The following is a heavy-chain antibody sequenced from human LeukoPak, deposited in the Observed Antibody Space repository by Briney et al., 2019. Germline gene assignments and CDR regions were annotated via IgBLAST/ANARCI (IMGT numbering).Heavy chain of an antibody. J-gene: IGHJ3*02. Sequence: PGGSLRLSCAASGFTFSTCAMSWVRQAPGKGLEWVSTISGGGRSTDYADSVKGQFTISRDNSKNTLYLQMNSLRAEDTAVYYCARQTTGIAVAGGGMDGAFDIWGQGTMVTVSS. CDR3: ARQTTGIAVAGGGMDGAFDI. CDR2: ISGGGRST. CDR1: GFTFSTCA. D-gene: IGHD6-19*01. V-gene: IGHV3-23*01.